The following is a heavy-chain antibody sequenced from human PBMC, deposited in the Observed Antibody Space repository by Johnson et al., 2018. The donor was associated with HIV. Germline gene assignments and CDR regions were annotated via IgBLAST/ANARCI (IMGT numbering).Heavy chain of an antibody. D-gene: IGHD3-10*01. CDR2: IYSGGST. V-gene: IGHV3-66*01. CDR1: GFMFSDYY. CDR3: ARALSRFGVSDAFDV. J-gene: IGHJ3*01. Sequence: MQLVESGGGLVKPGGSLRLSCAASGFMFSDYYMSWIRQAPGNGLEWVSEIYSGGSTYYADSVKGRFIISRDSSKNTLYLQMNSLRVEDTAVYYCARALSRFGVSDAFDVWGQGTMVTVSS.